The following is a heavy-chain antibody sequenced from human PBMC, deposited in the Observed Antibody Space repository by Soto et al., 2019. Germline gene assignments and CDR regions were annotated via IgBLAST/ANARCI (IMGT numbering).Heavy chain of an antibody. CDR1: GGSISSSNW. CDR3: ARLYCSGGSCPDGAFDI. D-gene: IGHD2-15*01. CDR2: IYHSGST. J-gene: IGHJ3*02. V-gene: IGHV4-4*02. Sequence: PSETLSLTCAVSGGSISSSNWWSWVRQPPGKGLEWIGEIYHSGSTNYNPSLKSRVTISVDKSKNQFSLKLSSVTAADTAVYYCARLYCSGGSCPDGAFDICGQGTMVTVSS.